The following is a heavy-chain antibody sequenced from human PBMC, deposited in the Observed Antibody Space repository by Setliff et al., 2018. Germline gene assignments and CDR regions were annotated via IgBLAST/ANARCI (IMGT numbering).Heavy chain of an antibody. V-gene: IGHV3-74*01. CDR2: IDGEGNNI. CDR1: GFTFSNYW. CDR3: VTGMGTHYYDPSAQGPFAI. D-gene: IGHD3-22*01. J-gene: IGHJ3*02. Sequence: GESLKISCVTSGFTFSNYWMHWVRQPQGKGLLWVSRIDGEGNNINYADSVKGRFTISRDNARNTVYLQMNGLRAEDTAVYYCVTGMGTHYYDPSAQGPFAIWGQGTMVT.